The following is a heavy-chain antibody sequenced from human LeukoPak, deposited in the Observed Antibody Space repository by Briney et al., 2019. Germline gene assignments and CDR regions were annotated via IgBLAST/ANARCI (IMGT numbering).Heavy chain of an antibody. Sequence: PGGSLRLSCAASGFTFSDFWMHWVRQAPGKGLEWVSGISWNSGSIGYADSVKGRFTISRDNAKNSLYLQMNSLRAEDTALYYCAATYCGGDCYSEYYGMDVWGQGTTVTVSS. V-gene: IGHV3-9*01. J-gene: IGHJ6*02. CDR3: AATYCGGDCYSEYYGMDV. CDR1: GFTFSDFW. CDR2: ISWNSGSI. D-gene: IGHD2-21*02.